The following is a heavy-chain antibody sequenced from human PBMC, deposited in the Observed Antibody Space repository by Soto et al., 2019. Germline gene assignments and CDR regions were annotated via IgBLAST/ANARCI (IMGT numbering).Heavy chain of an antibody. V-gene: IGHV3-30*04. J-gene: IGHJ4*02. CDR2: LSSDGSGE. Sequence: GGSLRLSCAASGFIFSNYAMIWVRQAPGKGLEWVACLSSDGSGEDYADSVRGRFIISRDNSKDTMYLQMNSLRVEDTAVYYCAKGSGFDFDYWGQGNPVTVSS. D-gene: IGHD5-12*01. CDR3: AKGSGFDFDY. CDR1: GFIFSNYA.